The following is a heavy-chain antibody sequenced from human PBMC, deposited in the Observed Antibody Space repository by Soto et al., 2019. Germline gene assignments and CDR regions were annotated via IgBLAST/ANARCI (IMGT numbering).Heavy chain of an antibody. J-gene: IGHJ4*02. Sequence: EVQLVESGGGLVEPGGSLRLSCAASGFTFSDHYMDWVRQAPGKGLEWIGRVRNKANSYTTEYAASVRGRFTVSIDDSKNSLYLQMNSLKTEDTAMYYCVRNLASGGTYYFDYWGQGTLVTVSS. CDR3: VRNLASGGTYYFDY. CDR2: VRNKANSYTT. CDR1: GFTFSDHY. V-gene: IGHV3-72*01. D-gene: IGHD2-15*01.